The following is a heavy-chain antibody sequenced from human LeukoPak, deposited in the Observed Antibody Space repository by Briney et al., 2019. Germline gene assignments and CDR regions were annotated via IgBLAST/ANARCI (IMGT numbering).Heavy chain of an antibody. CDR3: ARLGTADGCNYRFYDY. J-gene: IGHJ4*02. Sequence: GESLKISCKGSGYSFTSHWIAWVRQMPGKGLEWMGVIYPGDSDTRYSPSFQGQVTISADKSISTAYLQWRSLRASDSAMYYCARLGTADGCNYRFYDYWGQGTLVSVSS. CDR1: GYSFTSHW. D-gene: IGHD5-24*01. CDR2: IYPGDSDT. V-gene: IGHV5-51*01.